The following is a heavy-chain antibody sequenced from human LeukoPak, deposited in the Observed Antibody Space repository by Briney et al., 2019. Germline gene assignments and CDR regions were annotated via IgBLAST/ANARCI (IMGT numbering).Heavy chain of an antibody. D-gene: IGHD6-6*01. CDR1: GFTFSSYW. J-gene: IGHJ4*02. CDR3: ARVAEYSTAGMRY. Sequence: GGSLRLSCVASGFTFSSYWMHWVRQAPGKGLVWVSRISSDGSSKTYADSVKGRFTISRDNAKNTLYLQMNSLRAEDKALYYCARVAEYSTAGMRYWGQGTLVTVPS. V-gene: IGHV3-74*03. CDR2: ISSDGSSK.